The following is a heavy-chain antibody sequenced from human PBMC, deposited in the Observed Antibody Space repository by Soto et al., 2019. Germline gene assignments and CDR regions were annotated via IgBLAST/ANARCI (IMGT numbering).Heavy chain of an antibody. D-gene: IGHD2-15*01. Sequence: VQLLESGGGLVQPGGSLRLSCAASGFTFSNYAMNWVRQAPGKGLEWVSAISGSGGWTYYADSVKGRFTIPRDNYKNTLYPQMSSLRAEDTAVYYCAINEGRVVSNFDYWGQGALVTVSS. CDR3: AINEGRVVSNFDY. J-gene: IGHJ4*02. CDR2: ISGSGGWT. CDR1: GFTFSNYA. V-gene: IGHV3-23*01.